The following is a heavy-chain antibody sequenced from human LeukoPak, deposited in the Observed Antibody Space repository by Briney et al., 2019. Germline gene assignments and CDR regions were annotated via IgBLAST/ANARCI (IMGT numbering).Heavy chain of an antibody. CDR3: ARAPIPYDRSRTDYRFDP. J-gene: IGHJ5*02. CDR2: IYYSGST. D-gene: IGHD3-16*01. V-gene: IGHV4-59*01. Sequence: PSETLSLTCSVSGGSISSYYWSWIRQPPGKGLEWIGYIYYSGSTNYNPSHKSRVTISLDTSKSQFSLKLTSVTAADTAVYYCARAPIPYDRSRTDYRFDPWGQGTLVTVAS. CDR1: GGSISSYY.